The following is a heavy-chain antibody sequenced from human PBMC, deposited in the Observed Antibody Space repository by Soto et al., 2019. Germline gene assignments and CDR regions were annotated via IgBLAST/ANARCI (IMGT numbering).Heavy chain of an antibody. CDR2: ITTSSSYT. CDR3: ARVTGTYQFDY. V-gene: IGHV3-11*05. Sequence: QVQLVESGGGLVKPGGSLRLSCAASGFTFSDYYMSRIRQAPGKGLEWVSYITTSSSYTNYADSVKGRFTISRDNARNSLYLQMISLRAEDTAVYYCARVTGTYQFDYWGQGTLVTVSS. CDR1: GFTFSDYY. D-gene: IGHD1-7*01. J-gene: IGHJ4*02.